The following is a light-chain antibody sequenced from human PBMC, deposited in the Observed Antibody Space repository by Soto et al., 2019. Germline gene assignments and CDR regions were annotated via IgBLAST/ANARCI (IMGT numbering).Light chain of an antibody. CDR3: QQYDNLPYT. J-gene: IGKJ2*01. CDR2: DAS. V-gene: IGKV1-33*01. Sequence: DIQMTQSPSSLSASVGDRVTITCQACQDISNYLNWYQQKPGKAPKLLIYDASKLETGVPSRFSGSGSGTDFTFTISSLQPEDIATYYCQQYDNLPYTFGQGTKLEIK. CDR1: QDISNY.